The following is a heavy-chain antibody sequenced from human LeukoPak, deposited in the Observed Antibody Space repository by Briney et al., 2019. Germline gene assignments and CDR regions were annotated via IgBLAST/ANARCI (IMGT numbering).Heavy chain of an antibody. CDR2: IYYSGST. CDR3: ARDLWGGNYFDY. V-gene: IGHV4-59*12. Sequence: PSETLSLTCSVTGGSIGSYYWSWIRQPPGKGLEWIGYIYYSGSTNYNPSLKSRVTISVDTSKNQFSLKLSSVTAADTAVYYCARDLWGGNYFDYWGQGTLVTVSS. CDR1: GGSIGSYY. J-gene: IGHJ4*02. D-gene: IGHD3-16*01.